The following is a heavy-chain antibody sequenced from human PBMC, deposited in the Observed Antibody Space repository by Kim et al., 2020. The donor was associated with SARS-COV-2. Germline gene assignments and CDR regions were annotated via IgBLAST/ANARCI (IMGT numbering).Heavy chain of an antibody. V-gene: IGHV1-69*13. CDR2: IIPIFGTA. CDR1: GGTFSSYA. D-gene: IGHD6-19*01. CDR3: AGTVAGTLTDDY. Sequence: SVKVSCKASGGTFSSYAISWVRQAPGQGLEWMGGIIPIFGTANYAQKFQGRVTITADESTITAYMELSSLRSEDTAVYYCAGTVAGTLTDDYWGQGTLVTVSS. J-gene: IGHJ4*02.